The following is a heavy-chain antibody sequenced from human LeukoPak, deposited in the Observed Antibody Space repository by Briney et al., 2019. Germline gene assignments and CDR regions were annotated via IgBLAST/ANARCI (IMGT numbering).Heavy chain of an antibody. V-gene: IGHV3-48*01. J-gene: IGHJ6*03. CDR3: AVSGSYPLYYMDV. CDR1: GFIFNNYA. CDR2: IGGSGITT. D-gene: IGHD1-26*01. Sequence: GGSLRLSCAASGFIFNNYAMHWVRQAPGKGLEWVSTIGGSGITTFYADSVKGRFTISRDNAKNSLYLQMNSLRAEDTAVYYCAVSGSYPLYYMDVWGKGTTVTVSS.